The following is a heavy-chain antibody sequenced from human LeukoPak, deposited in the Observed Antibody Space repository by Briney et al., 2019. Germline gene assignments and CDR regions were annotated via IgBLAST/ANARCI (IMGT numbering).Heavy chain of an antibody. V-gene: IGHV1-2*02. CDR1: GYTFTGYY. CDR3: ARGLGCSSTSSYAGEN. J-gene: IGHJ4*02. Sequence: ASVKVSCKASGYTFTGYYMHWVRQAPGQGLEWMGWINPNSGGTNYAQKFQGRVTMTRDTSISTAYMELSRLRSDDTAVYYCARGLGCSSTSSYAGENWGQGTLVTVSS. D-gene: IGHD2-2*01. CDR2: INPNSGGT.